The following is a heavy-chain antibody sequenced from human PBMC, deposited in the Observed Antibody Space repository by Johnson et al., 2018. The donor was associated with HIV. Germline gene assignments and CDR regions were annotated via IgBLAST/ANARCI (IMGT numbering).Heavy chain of an antibody. J-gene: IGHJ3*02. CDR1: GLTFTNAW. V-gene: IGHV3-33*03. CDR3: AKADTMAGDAFDI. CDR2: IYYDGGNK. Sequence: QMLLVESGGGLVKPGGSLRLSCAASGLTFTNAWMSWVRQAPGKGLEWVAFIYYDGGNKYYADSLNGRFIISRDNSKNTLYLQMNSLRADDTAMYYCAKADTMAGDAFDIWGQGTMVTVSS. D-gene: IGHD2-2*01.